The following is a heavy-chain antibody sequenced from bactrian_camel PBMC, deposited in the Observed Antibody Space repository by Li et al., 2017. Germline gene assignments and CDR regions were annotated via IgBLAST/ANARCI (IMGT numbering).Heavy chain of an antibody. CDR2: MYTGTGAT. Sequence: HVQLVESGGGSAQAGGSLRLSCAASAYSRSVQLMAWFRQAPGKQRGGVAVMYTGTGATYYVDSVKGRFTISRDHAKSTVYLQMSSLKPEDTAMYYCAAPGEYDTTCPWSIRGYNFWGQGTQVTVS. D-gene: IGHD2*01. CDR3: AAPGEYDTTCPWSIRGYNF. J-gene: IGHJ4*01. V-gene: IGHV3S54*01. CDR1: AYSRSVQL.